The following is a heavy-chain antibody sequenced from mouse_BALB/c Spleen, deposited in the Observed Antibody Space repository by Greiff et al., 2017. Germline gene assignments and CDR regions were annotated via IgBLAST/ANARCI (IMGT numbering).Heavy chain of an antibody. CDR2: IWSGGST. CDR1: GFSLTSYG. Sequence: VKLVESGPGLVQPSQSLSITCTVSGFSLTSYGVHWVRQSPGKGLEWLGVIWSGGSTDYNAAFISRLSISKDNSKSQVFFKMNSLQANDTAIYYCAREYDYDERGWFAYWGQGTLVTVSA. J-gene: IGHJ3*01. CDR3: AREYDYDERGWFAY. V-gene: IGHV2-2*02. D-gene: IGHD2-4*01.